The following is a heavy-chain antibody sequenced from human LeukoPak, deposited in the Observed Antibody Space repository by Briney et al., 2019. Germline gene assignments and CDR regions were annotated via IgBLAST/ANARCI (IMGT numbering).Heavy chain of an antibody. D-gene: IGHD6-13*01. CDR3: ARDIAWQQLAVFDY. Sequence: GGSLRLSCAASGFTFSDYYMSWIRQAPGKGLEWISYISSGGGGVIYYADSMKGRFTISRDNAKNSLYLQMNSLTAEDTAVYYCARDIAWQQLAVFDYWGQGTMVTVSS. CDR2: ISSGGGGVI. CDR1: GFTFSDYY. J-gene: IGHJ4*02. V-gene: IGHV3-11*01.